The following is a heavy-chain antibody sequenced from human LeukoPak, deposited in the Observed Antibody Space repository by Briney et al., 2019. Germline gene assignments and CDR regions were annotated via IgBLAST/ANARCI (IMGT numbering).Heavy chain of an antibody. CDR1: GFTFSSYA. J-gene: IGHJ4*02. Sequence: PGRSLRLSCAASGFTFSSYAMHWVRQAPGKGLEWVSAISGSGGSTYYADSVKGRFTISRDNSKNTLYLQMNSLRAEDTAVYYCATLSITMVRGTYFDYWGQGTLVTVSS. CDR2: ISGSGGST. V-gene: IGHV3-23*01. CDR3: ATLSITMVRGTYFDY. D-gene: IGHD3-10*01.